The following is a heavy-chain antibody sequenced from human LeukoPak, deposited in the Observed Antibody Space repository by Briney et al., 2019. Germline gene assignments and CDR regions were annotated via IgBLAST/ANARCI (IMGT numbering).Heavy chain of an antibody. J-gene: IGHJ4*02. Sequence: PGGSLRLSCAASGFTFSNYALHWVRQAPGKGLEYVSAIRSNGDATFYANSVKGRFTISRDNSKNTLYLQMGSLRAEDMAVYYCVRVGNYREFDYWGQGTLVTVSS. D-gene: IGHD1-7*01. CDR1: GFTFSNYA. V-gene: IGHV3-64*01. CDR2: IRSNGDAT. CDR3: VRVGNYREFDY.